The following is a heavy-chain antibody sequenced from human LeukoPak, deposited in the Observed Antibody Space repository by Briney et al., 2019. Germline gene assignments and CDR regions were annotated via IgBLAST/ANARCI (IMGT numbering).Heavy chain of an antibody. CDR3: ARIIRGYYDSSGSFDY. V-gene: IGHV1-8*03. CDR2: INPNSGGT. CDR1: GYTFTSYG. Sequence: ASVKVSCKASGYTFTSYGISWVRQAPGQGLEWMGWINPNSGGTNYAQKFQGRVTITRNTSISTAYMELSSLRSEDTAVYYCARIIRGYYDSSGSFDYWGQGTLVTVSS. J-gene: IGHJ4*02. D-gene: IGHD3-22*01.